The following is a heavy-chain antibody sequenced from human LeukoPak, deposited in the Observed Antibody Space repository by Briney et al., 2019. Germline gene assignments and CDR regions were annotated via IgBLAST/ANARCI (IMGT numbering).Heavy chain of an antibody. D-gene: IGHD2-15*01. Sequence: SETLSLTCAVYGGSFSGYYWSWIRQPPGKGLEWIGEINHSGSTNYNPSLKSRVTISVDTSMNQFSLKLSSVTAADTAVYYCARLNYCSGGSCYQTRAFDIWGQGTMVTVSS. CDR1: GGSFSGYY. CDR2: INHSGST. J-gene: IGHJ3*02. CDR3: ARLNYCSGGSCYQTRAFDI. V-gene: IGHV4-34*01.